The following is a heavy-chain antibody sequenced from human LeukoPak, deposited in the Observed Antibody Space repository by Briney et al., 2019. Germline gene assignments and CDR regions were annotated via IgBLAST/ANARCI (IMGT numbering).Heavy chain of an antibody. CDR2: IKQDGSER. J-gene: IGHJ4*01. CDR1: GFTFSSYW. D-gene: IGHD2-15*01. V-gene: IGHV3-7*04. Sequence: GGPLRLSCAASGFTFSSYWMSWVRQAPGKGLEWVANIKQDGSERYYVASVKGRFTISRDTAKNPLYLQMNSLRAEDTAVYYCGRGPSGGNGFSYWGLGTLVSVS. CDR3: GRGPSGGNGFSY.